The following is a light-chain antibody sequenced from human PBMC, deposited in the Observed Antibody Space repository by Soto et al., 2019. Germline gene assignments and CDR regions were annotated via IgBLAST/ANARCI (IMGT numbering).Light chain of an antibody. CDR1: QEISNY. CDR3: QQFHNLPYT. J-gene: IGKJ2*01. V-gene: IGKV1-33*01. CDR2: DAS. Sequence: DIQMTQSPSSLSASVGDRVTITCQASQEISNYVNWYQQKPGKAPNLLVYDASNLQSGVPSRFSGSGSGTVFTFTISSLQPEDIATYFCQQFHNLPYTFGQGTKLQIK.